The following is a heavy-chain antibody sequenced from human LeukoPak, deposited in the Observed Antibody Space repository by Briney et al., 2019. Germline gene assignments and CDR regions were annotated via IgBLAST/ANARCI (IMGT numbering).Heavy chain of an antibody. D-gene: IGHD3-10*01. J-gene: IGHJ5*02. CDR3: ARRRGTHYYGSGSYYNWFDP. Sequence: SETLSLTCAVSGGSISRYYWGWIRQPPGKGLEWIGSIYYSGSTYYNPSLKSRVTISVDTSKNQFSLKLSSVTAADTAVYYCARRRGTHYYGSGSYYNWFDPWGQGTLVTVSS. CDR2: IYYSGST. V-gene: IGHV4-39*07. CDR1: GGSISRYY.